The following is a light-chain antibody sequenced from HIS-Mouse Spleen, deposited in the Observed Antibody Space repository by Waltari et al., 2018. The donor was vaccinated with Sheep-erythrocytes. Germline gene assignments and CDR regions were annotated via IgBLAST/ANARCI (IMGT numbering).Light chain of an antibody. CDR1: SSDGGGYNY. CDR3: CSYAGSYTFVV. CDR2: DVS. V-gene: IGLV2-11*01. Sequence: QSALTQPRSVSGSPGQSVTISCTGTSSDGGGYNYVSLYQQHPGKAPKLMIYDVSKRPSGVPDRFSGSKSGNTASLTISGLQAEDEADYYCCSYAGSYTFVVFGGGTKLTVL. J-gene: IGLJ2*01.